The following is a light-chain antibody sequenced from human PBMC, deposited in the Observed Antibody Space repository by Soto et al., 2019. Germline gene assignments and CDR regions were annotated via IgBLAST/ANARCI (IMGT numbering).Light chain of an antibody. J-gene: IGLJ1*01. CDR3: SSYTSSSTLYV. CDR2: EVS. V-gene: IGLV2-14*01. Sequence: QSALTQPASVSRSPGQSITISCSGTSSDIGGYNYVSWYQQFPGKAPKLMIYEVSNRPSGVSNRFSGSKSGNTASLTISGLQAEDEADYYCSSYTSSSTLYVFGTGTKLTVL. CDR1: SSDIGGYNY.